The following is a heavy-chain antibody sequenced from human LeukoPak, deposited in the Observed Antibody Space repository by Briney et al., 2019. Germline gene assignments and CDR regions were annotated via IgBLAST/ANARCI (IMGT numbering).Heavy chain of an antibody. CDR3: AREVGYSTSWYGRFDP. CDR1: GYTFTVHY. D-gene: IGHD6-13*01. V-gene: IGHV1-2*05. J-gene: IGHJ5*02. Sequence: ASVKVSCKASGYTFTVHYIHWVRQAPGQGLEWLGRISPNSGVPNYAQKFRGRVTITRDTSVNTVYMELNGLTSDDTGAYYCAREVGYSTSWYGRFDPWGQGTVVTVSS. CDR2: ISPNSGVP.